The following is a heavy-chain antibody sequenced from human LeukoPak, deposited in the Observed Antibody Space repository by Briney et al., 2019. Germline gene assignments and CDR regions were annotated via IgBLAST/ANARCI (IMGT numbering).Heavy chain of an antibody. CDR2: INHSGST. CDR3: ARVLTGLYYFDY. D-gene: IGHD1-14*01. V-gene: IGHV4-34*01. CDR1: GGSFSGYY. Sequence: KPSETLSLTCAVYGGSFSGYYWSWIRQPPGKGLEWIGEINHSGSTNYNPSLKSRATISVDTSKNQFSLKLSSVTAADTAVYYCARVLTGLYYFDYWGQGTLVTVSS. J-gene: IGHJ4*02.